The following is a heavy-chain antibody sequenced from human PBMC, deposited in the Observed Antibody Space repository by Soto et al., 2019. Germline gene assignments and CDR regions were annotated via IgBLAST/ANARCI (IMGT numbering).Heavy chain of an antibody. V-gene: IGHV1-18*01. CDR3: ARDQFLKGRLDP. D-gene: IGHD3-10*01. CDR2: ISAYNGNT. CDR1: GYSFTSFG. Sequence: QVQLVQSGAEVKKPGASVKVSCKASGYSFTSFGISWVRQAPGHGLEWIGWISAYNGNTNYAQNFQGRVTMTTDTSTNTAYMELWSLRSDDPAVYFFARDQFLKGRLDPWCQGTLITVSS. J-gene: IGHJ5*02.